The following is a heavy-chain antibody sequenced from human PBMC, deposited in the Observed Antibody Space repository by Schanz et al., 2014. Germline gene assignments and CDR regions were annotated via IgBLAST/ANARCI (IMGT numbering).Heavy chain of an antibody. D-gene: IGHD4-17*01. J-gene: IGHJ4*02. V-gene: IGHV3-21*01. CDR2: ISSSGSYI. Sequence: EGQLAESGGGLVQPGGSLRLSCAVSGFTVSSNHMSWVRQAPGKGLEWVSSISSSGSYIYYADSVKGRFSISRDNAKNSLYLQMNSLRAEDTAVYYCARPRFDYGEVDYWGQGTLVTVSS. CDR3: ARPRFDYGEVDY. CDR1: GFTVSSNH.